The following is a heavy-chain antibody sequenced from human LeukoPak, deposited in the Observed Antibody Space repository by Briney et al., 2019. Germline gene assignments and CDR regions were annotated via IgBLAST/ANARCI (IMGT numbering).Heavy chain of an antibody. J-gene: IGHJ4*02. CDR2: IRYDGSNR. Sequence: GGSLRLSCGVSGFTFSSYGMHWVRQAPGKGLEWVAYIRYDGSNRHYADSVKGRFTISRDNSKNRLDLQMNSLRVEDTAVYYCVKDISWRRFDYWGQGSLVTVSS. CDR3: VKDISWRRFDY. V-gene: IGHV3-30*02. CDR1: GFTFSSYG.